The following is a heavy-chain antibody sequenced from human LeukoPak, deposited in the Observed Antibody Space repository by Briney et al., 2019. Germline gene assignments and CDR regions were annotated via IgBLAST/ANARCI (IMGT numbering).Heavy chain of an antibody. CDR3: ATHCSGASCFDY. CDR2: INPNNGDT. Sequence: ASVKVSCKASGYTFIYYSIHWVRQAPGQGLEWMGEINPNNGDTNFAPEFQGRVTMTRDTSITTAFMELSSLRYADTAIYYCATHCSGASCFDYRGEGTLVTVSS. V-gene: IGHV1-2*02. J-gene: IGHJ4*02. CDR1: GYTFIYYS. D-gene: IGHD2-15*01.